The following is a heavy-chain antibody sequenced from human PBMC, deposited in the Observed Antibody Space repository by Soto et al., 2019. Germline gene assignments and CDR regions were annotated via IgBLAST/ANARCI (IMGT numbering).Heavy chain of an antibody. CDR1: GYSFARFG. CDR2: ISTYNEKT. Sequence: ASVKVSCKASGYSFARFGISWVRQAPGHGLEWMGWISTYNEKTNYAQKFQGRVTMTTDTSTSTAYMELRSLRSDDTAVYYCARETGAAFDIWGQGTMVTVSS. CDR3: ARETGAAFDI. J-gene: IGHJ3*02. V-gene: IGHV1-18*01.